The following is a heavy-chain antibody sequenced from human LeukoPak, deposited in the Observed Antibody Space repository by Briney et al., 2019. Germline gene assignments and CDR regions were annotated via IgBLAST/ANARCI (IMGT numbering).Heavy chain of an antibody. CDR3: VRHEEEDGYNAKAFDY. CDR2: IYYSGST. Sequence: PSETLSLTCIVSGGSISSSTNFWGWVRQPPGKGLEWIGSIYYSGSTYYNPSLKSRVTIPVDTSKNQFSLKLSSVTAADTAVYYCVRHEEEDGYNAKAFDYWGQGTLVTVSP. CDR1: GGSISSSTNF. J-gene: IGHJ4*02. D-gene: IGHD5-24*01. V-gene: IGHV4-39*01.